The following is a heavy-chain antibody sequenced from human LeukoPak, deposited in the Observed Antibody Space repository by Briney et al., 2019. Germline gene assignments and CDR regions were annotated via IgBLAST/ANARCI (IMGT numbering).Heavy chain of an antibody. V-gene: IGHV3-20*01. D-gene: IGHD3-10*01. J-gene: IGHJ6*02. CDR1: GCTFDDYG. CDR3: ARDQDYGSGSSKNPMAV. Sequence: GGSLRLSCADSGCTFDDYGMRWVRQAPGKGLEWVCGIYWNGGSTGYADSVKGRFTISRDNAKNSLYLQMNSLRAEDTALYHCARDQDYGSGSSKNPMAVWGQRTTVTVSS. CDR2: IYWNGGST.